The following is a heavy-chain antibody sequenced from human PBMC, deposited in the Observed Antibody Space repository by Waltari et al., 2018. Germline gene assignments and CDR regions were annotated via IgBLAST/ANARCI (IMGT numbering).Heavy chain of an antibody. CDR2: SQSKDRGEAT. CDR1: GFTFPPAW. CDR3: TTLDAPWGG. V-gene: IGHV3-15*02. Sequence: EVEMVESGGASVKPGESLRLSCVASGFTFPPAWLTWVRQVPGRGLEWMGRSQSKDRGEATDFAAPVKGRFSISRDDSRNTVSLQMNNLKAEDTGIYYCTTLDAPWGGWGQGTLVTVSS. D-gene: IGHD7-27*01. J-gene: IGHJ4*02.